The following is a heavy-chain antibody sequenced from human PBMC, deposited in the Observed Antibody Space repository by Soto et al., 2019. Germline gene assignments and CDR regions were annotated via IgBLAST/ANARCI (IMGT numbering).Heavy chain of an antibody. D-gene: IGHD3-22*01. CDR2: IYYSGST. V-gene: IGHV4-30-4*01. CDR1: GGSISSGDYY. CDR3: ARGKVIRSLDYYYDSSGYYDPYFDY. Sequence: PSETLSLTCTVSGGSISSGDYYWSWIRQPPGKGLEWIGYIYYSGSTYYNPSLKSRVTISVDTSKNQFSLKLSSVTAADTAVYYCARGKVIRSLDYYYDSSGYYDPYFDYWGQGTLVTVSS. J-gene: IGHJ4*02.